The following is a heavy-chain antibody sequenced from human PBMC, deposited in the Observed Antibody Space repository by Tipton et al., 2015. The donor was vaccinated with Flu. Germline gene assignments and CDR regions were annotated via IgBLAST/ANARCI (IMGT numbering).Heavy chain of an antibody. CDR3: AREQAYAAPY. J-gene: IGHJ4*02. CDR2: IKQDGSES. CDR1: GFTFANFW. Sequence: SLRLSCAASGFTFANFWMSWVRQAPGKGLGWVANIKQDGSESYYVDSVKGRFTISRDNAKNSLYLQMNSLRAEDTAVYYCAREQAYAAPYWGQGTLVTVSS. D-gene: IGHD2-2*01. V-gene: IGHV3-7*01.